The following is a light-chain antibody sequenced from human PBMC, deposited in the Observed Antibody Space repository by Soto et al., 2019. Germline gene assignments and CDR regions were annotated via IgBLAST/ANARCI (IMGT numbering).Light chain of an antibody. CDR3: CSYAGRYYV. J-gene: IGLJ1*01. CDR2: DVS. V-gene: IGLV2-11*01. Sequence: QSALTQPRSVSGSPVQSVTISFTGTTSDVGGYNYVSWYQQHPGKDPKLMIYDVSKRPSGVPDRFSGSKSGNTAALTISGRQSEDEADYYCCSYAGRYYVFGTGTKLTVI. CDR1: TSDVGGYNY.